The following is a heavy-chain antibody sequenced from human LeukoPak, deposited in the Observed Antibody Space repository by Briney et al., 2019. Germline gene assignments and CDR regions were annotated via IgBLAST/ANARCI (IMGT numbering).Heavy chain of an antibody. D-gene: IGHD3-22*01. CDR2: IYYSGST. CDR1: GGSISSGGYY. CDR3: ARGYYGSSGFDY. Sequence: SETLSLTCTVSGGSISSGGYYWSWIRQHPGKGLEWIGYIYYSGSTYYNPSLKSRVTISVDTSKNQFSLKLSSVTAADTAVYYCARGYYGSSGFDYWGQGTLVTVSS. V-gene: IGHV4-31*03. J-gene: IGHJ4*02.